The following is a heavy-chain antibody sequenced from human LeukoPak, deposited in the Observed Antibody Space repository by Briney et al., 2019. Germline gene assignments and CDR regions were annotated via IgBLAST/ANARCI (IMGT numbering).Heavy chain of an antibody. D-gene: IGHD3-3*01. V-gene: IGHV3-33*08. CDR1: GFTFSSYG. J-gene: IGHJ6*02. CDR3: ARDFKITIFGVATPGGMDV. CDR2: IWYDGSNK. Sequence: GGSLRLSCAASGFTFSSYGTHWVRQAPGKGLEWVAVIWYDGSNKYYADSVKGRFTISRDNSKNTLYLQMNSLRAEDTAVYYCARDFKITIFGVATPGGMDVWGQGTTVTVSS.